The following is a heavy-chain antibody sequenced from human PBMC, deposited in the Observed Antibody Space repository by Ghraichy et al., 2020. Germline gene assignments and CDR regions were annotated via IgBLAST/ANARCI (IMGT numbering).Heavy chain of an antibody. D-gene: IGHD3-22*01. V-gene: IGHV3-49*04. J-gene: IGHJ4*02. CDR1: GFTFGEYS. CDR2: IRSRPVGGTT. Sequence: GGSLRLSCTASGFTFGEYSVTWVRQAPGKGLEWVGFIRSRPVGGTTEYAASVEGRFTISRDDSKGIAFLQMNSLKTEDTAVYYCARVYYFDTTAYYYVRFFDYWGQGTLVTVSS. CDR3: ARVYYFDTTAYYYVRFFDY.